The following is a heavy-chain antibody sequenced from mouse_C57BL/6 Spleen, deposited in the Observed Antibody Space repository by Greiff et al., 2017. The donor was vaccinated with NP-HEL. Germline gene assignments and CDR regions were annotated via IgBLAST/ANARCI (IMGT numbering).Heavy chain of an antibody. CDR1: GYTFTSYW. J-gene: IGHJ4*01. Sequence: QVQLQQPGAELVRPGSSVKLSCKASGYTFTSYWMHWVRQSPIQGLEWIGNINPSDSETHYNQKFQNTATLTVDKTSTTASMQRSSLTSEDSAVYYCARPGLSEGAMDYWGQGTSVTVSS. V-gene: IGHV1-52*01. CDR2: INPSDSET. D-gene: IGHD2-4*01. CDR3: ARPGLSEGAMDY.